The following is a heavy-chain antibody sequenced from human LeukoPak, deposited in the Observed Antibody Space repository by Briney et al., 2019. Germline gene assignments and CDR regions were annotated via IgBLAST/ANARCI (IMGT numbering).Heavy chain of an antibody. CDR2: IYYSGST. J-gene: IGHJ4*02. Sequence: KPSENLFPTCTVPGGSLSRSSYYWGWIRPPPGKGLGWIGSIYYSGSTYYNPSLKSRVTISVDTSKNQFSLKLSSVTAADTAVYYCARLQGSSWFDYWGQGTLVTVSS. CDR1: GGSLSRSSYY. V-gene: IGHV4-39*01. D-gene: IGHD6-13*01. CDR3: ARLQGSSWFDY.